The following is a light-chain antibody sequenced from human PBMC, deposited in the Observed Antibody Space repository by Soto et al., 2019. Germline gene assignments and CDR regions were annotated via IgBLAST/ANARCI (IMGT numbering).Light chain of an antibody. CDR2: GAS. J-gene: IGKJ1*01. CDR1: QSVSRN. CDR3: QQYNNWPPS. V-gene: IGKV3-15*01. Sequence: EIVMTQSAATLSMSPGGSATLSCRASQSVSRNLAWYQQKPGQAPRLLIYGASTRATGIPARVSASGSGKEFTLTISRMQSEDGAVYYGQQYNNWPPSFGQGTKVDIK.